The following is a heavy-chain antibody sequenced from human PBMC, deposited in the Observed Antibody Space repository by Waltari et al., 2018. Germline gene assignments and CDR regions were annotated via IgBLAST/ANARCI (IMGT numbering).Heavy chain of an antibody. CDR1: GGSISSGSYY. D-gene: IGHD4-17*01. Sequence: QVQLQESGPGLVKPSQTLSLTCTVSGGSISSGSYYWSWIRQPAGKGLEWIGRIYTSGSTNYNPSLKSRVTISVDTSKNQFSLKLSSVTAADTAVYYCARQHDYGDSDAFDIWGQGTMVTVSS. CDR3: ARQHDYGDSDAFDI. V-gene: IGHV4-61*02. CDR2: IYTSGST. J-gene: IGHJ3*02.